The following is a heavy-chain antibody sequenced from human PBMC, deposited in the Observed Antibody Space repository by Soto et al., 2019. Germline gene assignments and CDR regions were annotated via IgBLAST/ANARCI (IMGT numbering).Heavy chain of an antibody. D-gene: IGHD2-21*01. J-gene: IGHJ4*02. V-gene: IGHV3-30*18. CDR2: ISYDGSNK. CDR3: AKDVIFLRPSYFDY. Sequence: TGGSLRLSCAASGFTFSSYGMHWVRQAPGKGLEWVAVISYDGSNKYYADSVKGRFTISRDNSKNTLYLQMNSLRAEDTAVYYCAKDVIFLRPSYFDYWGQGTLVTVSS. CDR1: GFTFSSYG.